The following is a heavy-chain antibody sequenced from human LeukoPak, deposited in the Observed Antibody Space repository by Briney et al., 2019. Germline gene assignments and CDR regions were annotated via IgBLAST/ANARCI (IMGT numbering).Heavy chain of an antibody. CDR2: VDPEDGAT. V-gene: IGHV1-69-2*01. D-gene: IGHD2-15*01. CDR3: ANLVVVIAATSFDY. Sequence: ASVKISCKAPGYTFTDYNIHWVQQAPGKGLEWVGRVDPEDGATMYAEKFQDRVTITADTSTDTTYMELRSLRSEDTAVYYCANLVVVIAATSFDYWGQGTLVTVSS. J-gene: IGHJ4*02. CDR1: GYTFTDYN.